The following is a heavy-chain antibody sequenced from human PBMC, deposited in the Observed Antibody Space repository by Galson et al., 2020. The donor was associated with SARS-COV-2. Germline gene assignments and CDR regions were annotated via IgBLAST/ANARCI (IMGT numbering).Heavy chain of an antibody. CDR1: GFTFSSYG. CDR2: IWYDGSNK. Sequence: GESLKISCAASGFTFSSYGMHWVRQAPGKGLEWVAVIWYDGSNKYYADSVKGRFTISRDNSKNTLYLQMNSLRAEDTAVYYCAREGNGDYIDYWGQGTLVTVSS. D-gene: IGHD4-17*01. J-gene: IGHJ4*02. V-gene: IGHV3-33*01. CDR3: AREGNGDYIDY.